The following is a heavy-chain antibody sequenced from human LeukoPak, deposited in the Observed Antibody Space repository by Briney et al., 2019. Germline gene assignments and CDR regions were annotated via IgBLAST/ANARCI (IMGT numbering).Heavy chain of an antibody. J-gene: IGHJ4*02. CDR1: GFTFSSYA. V-gene: IGHV3-30*04. Sequence: GRALRLSCAASGFTFSSYAMHWVRQTPGKGVEWGAVISYDGRKKYYADSVEGRFTISRDNCKDTLYLLMNSWIAEETAVYYCARDVGITYDSSGRPDYWGQRTLVTVSS. CDR3: ARDVGITYDSSGRPDY. CDR2: ISYDGRKK. D-gene: IGHD3-22*01.